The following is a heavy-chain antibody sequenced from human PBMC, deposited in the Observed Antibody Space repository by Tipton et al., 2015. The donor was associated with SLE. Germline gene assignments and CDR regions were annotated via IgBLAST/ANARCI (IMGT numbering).Heavy chain of an antibody. CDR1: GGSFSGYY. Sequence: TLSLTCAVYGGSFSGYYWSWIRQPPGKGLEWIGEINHSGSTNYNPSLKSRVTISVDTSKNQFSLKLSSVTAAGTAVYYCARDGYYDYYGMDVWGQGTTVTVSS. J-gene: IGHJ6*02. V-gene: IGHV4-34*01. CDR3: ARDGYYDYYGMDV. CDR2: INHSGST.